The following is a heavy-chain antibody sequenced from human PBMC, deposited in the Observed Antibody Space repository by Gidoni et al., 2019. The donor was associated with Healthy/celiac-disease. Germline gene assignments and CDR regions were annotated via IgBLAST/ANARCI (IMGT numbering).Heavy chain of an antibody. D-gene: IGHD2-2*02. CDR2: IYTSGST. CDR3: ARDIGYQLLYTRYGMDV. Sequence: QVQLQESGPGLVKPSETLSLTCTVSGGSISSYYWSWIRQPAGKGLECIGRIYTSGSTNYNPALKSRVTMSVDTSKNQFSLKLSSVTAADTAVYYCARDIGYQLLYTRYGMDVWGQGTTVTVSS. J-gene: IGHJ6*02. V-gene: IGHV4-4*07. CDR1: GGSISSYY.